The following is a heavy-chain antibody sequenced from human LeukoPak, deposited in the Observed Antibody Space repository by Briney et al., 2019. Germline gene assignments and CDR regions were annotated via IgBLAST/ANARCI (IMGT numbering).Heavy chain of an antibody. J-gene: IGHJ4*02. CDR2: ISAASGST. Sequence: ASVKVSCMASGYSFTSFGLSWVRQAPGQGPERMGWISAASGSTNYEQKFQDRVTMTTDTSTTTVYMELRSLRSDDTAVYYCAKEQEGTAIGGVFDYWGQGTVVTVSS. D-gene: IGHD2-21*02. V-gene: IGHV1-18*01. CDR3: AKEQEGTAIGGVFDY. CDR1: GYSFTSFG.